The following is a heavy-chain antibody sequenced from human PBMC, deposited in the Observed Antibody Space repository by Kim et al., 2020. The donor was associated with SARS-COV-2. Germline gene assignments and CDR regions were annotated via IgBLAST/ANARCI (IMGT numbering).Heavy chain of an antibody. V-gene: IGHV3-23*01. Sequence: GGSLRLSCAASGFTFSTYGMSWVRQAPGKGLEWISGMSGTGSNTYYADSVKGRFTISRDNSKNTLYLQMKRLRAEDTAVYYCAKDRPTQQLDTFDYWGQGTLVTVSS. CDR1: GFTFSTYG. J-gene: IGHJ4*02. CDR3: AKDRPTQQLDTFDY. D-gene: IGHD5-18*01. CDR2: MSGTGSNT.